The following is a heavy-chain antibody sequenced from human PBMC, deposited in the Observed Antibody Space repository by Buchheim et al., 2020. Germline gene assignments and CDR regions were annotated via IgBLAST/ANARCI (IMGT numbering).Heavy chain of an antibody. J-gene: IGHJ4*02. CDR2: IYPGDSDT. CDR3: TRHARTYFDS. CDR1: GYSFTSSW. V-gene: IGHV5-51*01. Sequence: EVQLVQSGAVVKKPGESLKISCKGSGYSFTSSWIGWVRQMPGKGLEWVGIIYPGDSDTRYSPSFQGQVAISADKSVTTAYLQWSSLKASDTAIYYCTRHARTYFDSWGQGTL.